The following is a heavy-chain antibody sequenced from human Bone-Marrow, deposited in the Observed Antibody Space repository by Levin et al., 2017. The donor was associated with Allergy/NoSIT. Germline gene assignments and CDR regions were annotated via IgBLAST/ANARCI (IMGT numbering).Heavy chain of an antibody. CDR2: IRGGSDLI. Sequence: HPGGSLRLSCAASGFTFSNDAMSWVRQAPGKGLEWVSLIRGGSDLIEYADSVRGRFTISRDNSKNTLFLQMDSLRPEDTAIYYCAKGQHDSSTFDYWGQGTLVTVAS. V-gene: IGHV3-23*01. D-gene: IGHD6-13*01. CDR3: AKGQHDSSTFDY. CDR1: GFTFSNDA. J-gene: IGHJ4*02.